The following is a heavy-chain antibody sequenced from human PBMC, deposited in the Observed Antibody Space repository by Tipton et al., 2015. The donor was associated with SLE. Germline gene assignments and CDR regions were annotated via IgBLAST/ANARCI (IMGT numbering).Heavy chain of an antibody. CDR1: GGSFSGYY. J-gene: IGHJ6*03. Sequence: LRLSCAVYGGSFSGYYWSWIRQPPGKGLEWIGEINHSGSTNYNPSLKSRVTISVDTSKNQFSLKLSSVTAADTAVYYCARQPVYSYYYMDVWGKGTTVTVSS. V-gene: IGHV4-34*01. CDR2: INHSGST. CDR3: ARQPVYSYYYMDV.